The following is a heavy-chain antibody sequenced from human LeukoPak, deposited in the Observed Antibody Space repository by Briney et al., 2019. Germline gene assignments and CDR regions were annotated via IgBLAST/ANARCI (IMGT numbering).Heavy chain of an antibody. Sequence: SETLSLTCSVSNGAVKNYYWTWIRQPPGQGLEWIGNFLYSGTTTYRSSLDSRLIISVDNSKNTVSLRLFSVTAADTAVYYCATLVYSGSRYHFDTWGQGTLVTVSS. CDR2: FLYSGTT. CDR1: NGAVKNYY. CDR3: ATLVYSGSRYHFDT. J-gene: IGHJ4*02. V-gene: IGHV4-59*02. D-gene: IGHD1-26*01.